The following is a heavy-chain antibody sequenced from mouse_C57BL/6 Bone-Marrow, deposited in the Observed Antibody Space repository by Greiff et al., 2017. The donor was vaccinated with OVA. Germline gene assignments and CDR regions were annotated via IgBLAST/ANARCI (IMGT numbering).Heavy chain of an antibody. CDR2: IDPETGGT. CDR1: GYTFTDYE. D-gene: IGHD5-5*01. V-gene: IGHV1-15*01. J-gene: IGHJ4*01. Sequence: VKLQESGAELVRPGASVTLSCKASGYTFTDYEMHWVKQTPVHGLEWIGAIDPETGGTAYNQKFKGKAILTADKSSSTAYMELRSLTSEDSAVYYCTRDDYLYYAMDYWGQGTSVTVSS. CDR3: TRDDYLYYAMDY.